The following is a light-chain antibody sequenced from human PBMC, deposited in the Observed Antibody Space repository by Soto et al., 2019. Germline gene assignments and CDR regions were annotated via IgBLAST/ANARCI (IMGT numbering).Light chain of an antibody. Sequence: NFMLTQPHSVSESPGKTVTISCTRSSGSIASNYVQWYQQRPGSSPTTVIYEDNQRPSGVPDRFSGSIDSSSNSASLTISGLKTEDEADYYCQSYYSSFRNVVFGGGTKLTVL. J-gene: IGLJ2*01. CDR1: SGSIASNY. CDR3: QSYYSSFRNVV. V-gene: IGLV6-57*01. CDR2: EDN.